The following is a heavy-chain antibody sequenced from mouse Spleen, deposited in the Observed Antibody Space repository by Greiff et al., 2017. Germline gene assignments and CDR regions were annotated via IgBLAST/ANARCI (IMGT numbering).Heavy chain of an antibody. CDR1: GFTFSSYA. D-gene: IGHD2-14*01. CDR3: ARPYRDWYFDV. J-gene: IGHJ1*01. CDR2: ISSGGSYT. V-gene: IGHV5-9-3*01. Sequence: EVQVVESGGGLVKPGGSLKLSCAASGFTFSSYAMSWVRQTPEKRLEWVATISSGGSYTYYPDSVKGRFTISRDNAKNTLYLQMSSLRSEDTAMYYCARPYRDWYFDVWGAWTTVTVSS.